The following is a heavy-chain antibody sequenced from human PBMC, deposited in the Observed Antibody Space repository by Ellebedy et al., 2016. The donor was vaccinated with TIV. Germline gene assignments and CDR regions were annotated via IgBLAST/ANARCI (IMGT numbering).Heavy chain of an antibody. D-gene: IGHD3-22*01. Sequence: GESLKISCAASGFTLTSYPMIWVRQAPGKGLEWVSYISSSGYTIDHAGSVKGRFTISSDSAKNSLYLQMNGLRDEDTAVYYCARVVDGVVGGDYWGQGTPVTVSS. CDR1: GFTLTSYP. CDR3: ARVVDGVVGGDY. J-gene: IGHJ4*02. CDR2: ISSSGYTI. V-gene: IGHV3-48*02.